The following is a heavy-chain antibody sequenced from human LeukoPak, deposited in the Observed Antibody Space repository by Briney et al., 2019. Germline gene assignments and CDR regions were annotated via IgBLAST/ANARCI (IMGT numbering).Heavy chain of an antibody. Sequence: KISCKGSGYSFTSYWIGWVRQMPGKGLEWMGIIPIFGTANYAQKFQGRVTITTDESTSTAYMELSSLRSEDTAVYYCARTLVRIAAAGTGSFDPWGQGTLVTVSS. CDR3: ARTLVRIAAAGTGSFDP. V-gene: IGHV1-69*05. J-gene: IGHJ5*02. D-gene: IGHD6-13*01. CDR1: GYSFTSYW. CDR2: IIPIFGTA.